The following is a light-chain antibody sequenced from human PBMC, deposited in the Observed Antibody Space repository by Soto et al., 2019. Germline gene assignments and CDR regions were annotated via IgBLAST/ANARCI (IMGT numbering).Light chain of an antibody. CDR1: SSDVGGYVY. J-gene: IGLJ1*01. V-gene: IGLV2-11*01. Sequence: QSALTQPRSVSGSPGQSVTISCTGTSSDVGGYVYVSWYRQDPGKAPQPIIYDVYNRPSGVPDRFSGSKSGNTASLTVSGLQPEDEADYYCCAYAGNSFVFGTGTKATVL. CDR3: CAYAGNSFV. CDR2: DVY.